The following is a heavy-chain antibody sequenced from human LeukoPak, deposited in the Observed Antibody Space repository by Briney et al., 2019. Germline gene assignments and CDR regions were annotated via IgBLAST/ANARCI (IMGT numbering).Heavy chain of an antibody. J-gene: IGHJ4*02. CDR3: ARDRPLFCRSTSCSSVVDY. CDR1: GFTFSDYY. Sequence: PGGSLRLSCAASGFTFSDYYMSWIRQAPGKGLEWVSYISSSGSTIYYADSVKGRFTISRDNAKDSLYLQMNSLRAEDTAVYYCARDRPLFCRSTSCSSVVDYWGQGTLVTVSS. V-gene: IGHV3-11*04. D-gene: IGHD2-2*01. CDR2: ISSSGSTI.